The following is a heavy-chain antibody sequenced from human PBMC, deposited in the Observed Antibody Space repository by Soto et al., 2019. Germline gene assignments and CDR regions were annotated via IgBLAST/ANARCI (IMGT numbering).Heavy chain of an antibody. V-gene: IGHV4-31*03. CDR3: ARTVAPNWFDP. J-gene: IGHJ5*02. CDR2: IYYSGST. CDR1: GGSISSGGYY. D-gene: IGHD6-19*01. Sequence: QVQLQESGPGLVKPSQTLSLTCTVSGGSISSGGYYWSWIRQHPGKGLEWIGYIYYSGSTYYNPSLKSRVTLSEDTSKNQFSLKLSSVTAADTAVYYCARTVAPNWFDPWGQGTLVTVSS.